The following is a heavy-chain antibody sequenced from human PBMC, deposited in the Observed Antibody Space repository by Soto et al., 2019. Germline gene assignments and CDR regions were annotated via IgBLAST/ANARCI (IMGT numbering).Heavy chain of an antibody. Sequence: ASVKVSCKASGYTFTGYYMHWVRQAPGQGLEWMGWINPNSGGTNYAQKFQGRVTMTRDTSISTAYVELSRLRSDDTAVYYCARDVIVVVPAAYYYYYGMDVWGQGTTVTVSS. CDR2: INPNSGGT. J-gene: IGHJ6*02. CDR3: ARDVIVVVPAAYYYYYGMDV. V-gene: IGHV1-2*02. D-gene: IGHD2-2*01. CDR1: GYTFTGYY.